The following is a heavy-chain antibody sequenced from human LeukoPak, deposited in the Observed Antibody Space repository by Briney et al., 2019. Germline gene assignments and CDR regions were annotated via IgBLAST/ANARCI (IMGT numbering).Heavy chain of an antibody. V-gene: IGHV3-48*01. Sequence: GGSLRLSCAASGFTFSSYSMNWVRQAPGKGLEWVSYISSSSSAIYYADSVKSRFTISRDNAKNSLYLQMNSLRAEDTAVYYCAGYCSTTSCYGVDYWGQGTLVTVSS. D-gene: IGHD2-2*01. CDR3: AGYCSTTSCYGVDY. CDR1: GFTFSSYS. CDR2: ISSSSSAI. J-gene: IGHJ4*02.